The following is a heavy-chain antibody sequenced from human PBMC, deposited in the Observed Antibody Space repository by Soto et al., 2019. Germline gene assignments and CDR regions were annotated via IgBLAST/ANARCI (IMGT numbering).Heavy chain of an antibody. D-gene: IGHD6-13*01. Sequence: SETLSLTCAVSGGSISSGAYYWGWIRQHPGKGLEWIGYISHRGTAYYTPSLKSRVSLSVDPSKSQFSLNVTSLTAADTAVYYCARVSATGTRWFDPWGPGTLVTVSS. CDR1: GGSISSGAYY. V-gene: IGHV4-31*11. CDR2: ISHRGTA. J-gene: IGHJ5*02. CDR3: ARVSATGTRWFDP.